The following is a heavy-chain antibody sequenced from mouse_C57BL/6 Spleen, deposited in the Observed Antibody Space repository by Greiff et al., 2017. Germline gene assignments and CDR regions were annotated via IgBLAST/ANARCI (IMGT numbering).Heavy chain of an antibody. CDR2: INPSNGGT. V-gene: IGHV1-53*01. CDR3: ARSGTTTVVRYFDV. Sequence: QVQLQQPGTELVKPGASVKLSCKASGYTFTSYWMHWVKQRPGQGLEWMGNINPSNGGTNYNEKFKSKATLTVDKSSSTAYMQLSSLTSEDTAVYYCARSGTTTVVRYFDVGGTGTRVTVSS. D-gene: IGHD1-1*01. CDR1: GYTFTSYW. J-gene: IGHJ1*03.